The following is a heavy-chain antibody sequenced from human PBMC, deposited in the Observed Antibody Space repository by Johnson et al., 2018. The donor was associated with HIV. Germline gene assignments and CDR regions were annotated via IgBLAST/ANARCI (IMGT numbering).Heavy chain of an antibody. D-gene: IGHD6-19*01. Sequence: VQLVKSGGGLVQPGRSLRLSCAASGFTFDDYAMHWVRQAPGKGLEWVSGISWNSGSIGYADSVKGRFTIYRDNAKNSLYLQMNSLRAEDTALYYCAKEGSSGWYSDAFDIWGQGTMVTVSS. CDR1: GFTFDDYA. CDR3: AKEGSSGWYSDAFDI. J-gene: IGHJ3*02. V-gene: IGHV3-9*01. CDR2: ISWNSGSI.